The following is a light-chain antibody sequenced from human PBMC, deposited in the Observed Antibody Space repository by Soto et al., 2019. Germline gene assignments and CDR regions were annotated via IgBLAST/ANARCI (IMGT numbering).Light chain of an antibody. CDR3: RLYTRSSTPYV. J-gene: IGLJ1*01. CDR2: DVS. CDR1: SSDVGGYNY. Sequence: QSVLTQPASVSGSPGQSITISCTGTSSDVGGYNYVSWYQQHPGKAPKLMIYDVSNRPSGVSNRFSGSKSGNTASLTISGLQAADEGHQDRRLYTRSSTPYVFGTGNRVT. V-gene: IGLV2-14*01.